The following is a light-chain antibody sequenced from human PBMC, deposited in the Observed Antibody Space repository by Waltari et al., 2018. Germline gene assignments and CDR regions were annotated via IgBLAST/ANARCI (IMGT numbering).Light chain of an antibody. CDR1: QSLLHSNGYNY. J-gene: IGKJ2*01. Sequence: EIALTQSPLSLPVTPGEPASISCRSSQSLLHSNGYNYLDWYLQKPGQSPQLLIYLGSNRASGVPDRFSGSGSGTDFTLKISRVEAEDVGVYYCMQALQTPRYTFGQGTKLEIK. V-gene: IGKV2-28*01. CDR2: LGS. CDR3: MQALQTPRYT.